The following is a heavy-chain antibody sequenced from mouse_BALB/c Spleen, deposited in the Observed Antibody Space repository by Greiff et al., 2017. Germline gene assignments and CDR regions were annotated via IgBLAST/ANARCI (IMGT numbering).Heavy chain of an antibody. Sequence: QVQLQRSGPELVKPGASVRISCKASGYTFTSYYIHWVKQRPGQGLEWIGWIYPGNVNTKYNEKFKGKATLTADKSSSTAYMQLSSLTSEDSAVYFCAREYGNYYFDYWGQGTTLTVSS. CDR2: IYPGNVNT. V-gene: IGHV1S56*01. D-gene: IGHD2-10*02. J-gene: IGHJ2*01. CDR1: GYTFTSYY. CDR3: AREYGNYYFDY.